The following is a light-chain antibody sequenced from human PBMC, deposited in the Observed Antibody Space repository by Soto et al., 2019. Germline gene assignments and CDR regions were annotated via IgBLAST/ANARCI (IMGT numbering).Light chain of an antibody. J-gene: IGLJ1*01. V-gene: IGLV2-14*01. Sequence: QSVLTQPASVSGSPGQSITISCTGTSSDVGVYNYVSWYQQHTGRAPKLILYEVSNRPSGVSNRFSGSKSGNTASLTISGLQAEDVADYYCSSYTDVVTLEVFGPGTKVTVL. CDR3: SSYTDVVTLEV. CDR2: EVS. CDR1: SSDVGVYNY.